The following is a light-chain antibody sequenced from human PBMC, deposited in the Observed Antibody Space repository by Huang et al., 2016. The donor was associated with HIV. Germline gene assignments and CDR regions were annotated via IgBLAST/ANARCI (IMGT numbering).Light chain of an antibody. V-gene: IGKV1-39*01. J-gene: IGKJ2*01. Sequence: DIQMTQSPSSLSASIGDRVIITCRASQDIGRLLNWYQQKPGKAPHLLISEAAVLQTGVPSRFSGSGSGTHFTLTIRSLLPEDFATYYCQQSYSPSPFTFGLGTILDI. CDR1: QDIGRL. CDR3: QQSYSPSPFT. CDR2: EAA.